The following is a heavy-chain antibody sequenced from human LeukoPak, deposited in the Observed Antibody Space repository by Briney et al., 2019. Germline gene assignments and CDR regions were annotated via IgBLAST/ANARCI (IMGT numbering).Heavy chain of an antibody. Sequence: SETLSLTCTVSGGSISSGSYYWGWIRQPPGKGLEWIGSIYYSGSTYYNPSLKSRVTISADTSKNQFSLKLSSVTAADTAVYYCARQVAGLPIDIWGQGTMVTVSS. CDR1: GGSISSGSYY. CDR2: IYYSGST. J-gene: IGHJ3*02. D-gene: IGHD2-15*01. V-gene: IGHV4-39*01. CDR3: ARQVAGLPIDI.